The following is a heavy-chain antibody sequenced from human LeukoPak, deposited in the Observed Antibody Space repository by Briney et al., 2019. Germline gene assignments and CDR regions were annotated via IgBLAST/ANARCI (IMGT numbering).Heavy chain of an antibody. CDR2: INAGNGNT. CDR1: GYTFTSYA. Sequence: ASVKVSCKGAGYTFTSYAMHWVRQAPGQRLEWMGWINAGNGNTKYSQKFQDRVTITRDTAASTAYMELSSLRSEDTAVYYCAREDSTVTNRNWFDPWGQGTLVTVSS. J-gene: IGHJ5*02. V-gene: IGHV1-3*01. CDR3: AREDSTVTNRNWFDP. D-gene: IGHD4-17*01.